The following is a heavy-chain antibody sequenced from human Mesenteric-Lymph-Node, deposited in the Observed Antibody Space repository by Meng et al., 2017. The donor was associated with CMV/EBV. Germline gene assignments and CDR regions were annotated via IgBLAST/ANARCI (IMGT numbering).Heavy chain of an antibody. Sequence: GGSLRLSCAASGFTFSSYWMSWVRQAPGKGLEWVANIKQDGSEKYYVDSVKGRFTISRDNAKNSLYLQMNSLRAEDTAVYYCARDEGRYSSGWFDPWGQGTLVTVSS. D-gene: IGHD6-25*01. CDR3: ARDEGRYSSGWFDP. V-gene: IGHV3-7*01. J-gene: IGHJ5*02. CDR1: GFTFSSYW. CDR2: IKQDGSEK.